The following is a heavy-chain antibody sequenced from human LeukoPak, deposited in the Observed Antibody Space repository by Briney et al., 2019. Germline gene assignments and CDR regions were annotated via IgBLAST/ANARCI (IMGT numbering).Heavy chain of an antibody. CDR1: GFTFSSYS. CDR2: ISSSSSYI. J-gene: IGHJ6*02. CDR3: ARDAGYCTNGVCYDYYYYGMDV. Sequence: GGSLRLSCAASGFTFSSYSMNWVRQAPGKGLEWVSSISSSSSYIYYADSVKGRFTISRDNAKNSLYLQMNSLRAEDTAVYYCARDAGYCTNGVCYDYYYYGMDVWGQGTTFTVSS. D-gene: IGHD2-8*01. V-gene: IGHV3-21*01.